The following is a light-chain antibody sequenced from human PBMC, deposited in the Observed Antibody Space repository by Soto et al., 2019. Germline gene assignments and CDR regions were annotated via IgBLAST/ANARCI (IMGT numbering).Light chain of an antibody. J-gene: IGKJ2*01. CDR1: QSFNTW. CDR3: QPYNSYPYT. CDR2: KTS. V-gene: IGKV1-5*03. Sequence: DVQMTQSPSSLSPSVGDRVTITCRASQSFNTWLAWYQQKTGKAPKLLIYKTSILESGVPSRFSGSGSGTEFTLSICSLQPEDSSTYYCQPYNSYPYTFGHGTKMEIK.